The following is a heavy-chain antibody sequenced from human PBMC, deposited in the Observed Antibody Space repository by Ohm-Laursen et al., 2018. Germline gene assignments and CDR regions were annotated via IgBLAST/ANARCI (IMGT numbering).Heavy chain of an antibody. CDR1: GFTFSSYG. V-gene: IGHV3-30*03. D-gene: IGHD3-10*01. J-gene: IGHJ4*02. CDR2: ISYDGSNK. CDR3: ASAMVRGVMEEGLHLDY. Sequence: RSLRLSCAASGFTFSSYGMHWVRQAPGKGLEWVAVISYDGSNKYYADSVKGRFTISRDNSKNTLYLQMNSLRAEDTAVYYCASAMVRGVMEEGLHLDYWGQGTLVTVSS.